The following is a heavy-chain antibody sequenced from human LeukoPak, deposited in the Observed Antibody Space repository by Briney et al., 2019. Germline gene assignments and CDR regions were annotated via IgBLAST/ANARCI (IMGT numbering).Heavy chain of an antibody. Sequence: GGSLRLSCAASGFTVSSNYMSWVRQAPGRGLEWVSVIYSGGNTYYADSVKGRFTISRDNSKNTLFLQMNSLRAGDTAVYYCARGTVTMVDYWGQGTLVTVSS. J-gene: IGHJ4*02. CDR2: IYSGGNT. D-gene: IGHD3-10*01. CDR1: GFTVSSNY. V-gene: IGHV3-66*01. CDR3: ARGTVTMVDY.